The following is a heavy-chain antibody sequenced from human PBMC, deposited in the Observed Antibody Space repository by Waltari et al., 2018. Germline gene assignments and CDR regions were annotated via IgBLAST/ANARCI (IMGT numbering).Heavy chain of an antibody. J-gene: IGHJ4*02. CDR2: VHDSGKT. Sequence: NLWSWVRQSPGTGLEWIGQVHDSGKTNYNPSFAGRVTVSLDTSTYHGALKMTSATAADTALYYCARDRGRGLYLDTWGQGILVTVSP. CDR1: NL. D-gene: IGHD2-15*01. V-gene: IGHV4-4*02. CDR3: ARDRGRGLYLDT.